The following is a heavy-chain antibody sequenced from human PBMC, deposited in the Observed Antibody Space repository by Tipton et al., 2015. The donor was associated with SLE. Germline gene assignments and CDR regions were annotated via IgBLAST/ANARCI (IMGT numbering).Heavy chain of an antibody. CDR3: ARGLTGEDPYYYYHMDV. Sequence: QSGAEVKKPGASVKVSCKASGYTFTTYGISWVRQAPGQGLEWMGWVSAYNGNTDYAQKFHGRVTMTTDSSTSTAYMELRSLGSDDTAVYYCARGLTGEDPYYYYHMDVWGKGTTVTVSS. J-gene: IGHJ6*03. CDR1: GYTFTTYG. V-gene: IGHV1-18*01. D-gene: IGHD7-27*01. CDR2: VSAYNGNT.